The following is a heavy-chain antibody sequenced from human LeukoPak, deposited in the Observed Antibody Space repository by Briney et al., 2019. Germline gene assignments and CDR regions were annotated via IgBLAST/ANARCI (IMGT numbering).Heavy chain of an antibody. D-gene: IGHD3-10*01. V-gene: IGHV1-18*04. CDR3: ARDSQVLLWFGESFDY. CDR1: GYTFTSYG. CDR2: ISAYNGNT. Sequence: ASVKVSCKASGYTFTSYGISWVRQAPGQGLEWMGWISAYNGNTNYAQKLQGRVTMTTDTSTSTAYMELRSLRSDDTAVYYCARDSQVLLWFGESFDYWGQGTLVTASS. J-gene: IGHJ4*02.